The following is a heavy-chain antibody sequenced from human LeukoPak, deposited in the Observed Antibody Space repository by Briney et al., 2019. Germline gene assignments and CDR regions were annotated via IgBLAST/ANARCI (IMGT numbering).Heavy chain of an antibody. Sequence: VASVKVSCKASGYTFTSYGISWVRQAPGQGLEWMGWISAYNGNTNYAQKLQGRVTMTTDTSTSTAYMELRSLRSDDTAVYYCARGAYTLRAFYYYYGMDVWGQGTTVTVSS. CDR3: ARGAYTLRAFYYYYGMDV. CDR1: GYTFTSYG. D-gene: IGHD3-16*01. J-gene: IGHJ6*02. CDR2: ISAYNGNT. V-gene: IGHV1-18*01.